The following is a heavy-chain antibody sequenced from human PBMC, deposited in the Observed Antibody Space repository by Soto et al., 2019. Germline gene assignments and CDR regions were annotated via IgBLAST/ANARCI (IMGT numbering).Heavy chain of an antibody. V-gene: IGHV3-15*01. Sequence: EVQLVESGGGLVKPGGSLRLSCAASGFTFSNAWMSWVRQAPGKGLEWVGRIKSKTDGGTTDYAAPVKGRFTISRDDSKNTLYLQMNSLKTEDTAVYYCTTSREGTITGLWNYWGQGTLVTVSS. D-gene: IGHD5-12*01. CDR3: TTSREGTITGLWNY. CDR1: GFTFSNAW. J-gene: IGHJ4*02. CDR2: IKSKTDGGTT.